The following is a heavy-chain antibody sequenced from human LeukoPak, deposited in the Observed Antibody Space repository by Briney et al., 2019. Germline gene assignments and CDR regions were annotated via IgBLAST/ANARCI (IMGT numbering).Heavy chain of an antibody. D-gene: IGHD3-16*02. Sequence: GGSLRLSCAASGFTFSSYGMHWVRQALGKGLEWVAVIWYDGSNKYYADSVKGRFTISRDNSKNTPYLQMNSLRAEDTAVYYCARGSATYYDYVWGSYPLDYWGQGTLVTVSS. CDR1: GFTFSSYG. J-gene: IGHJ4*02. V-gene: IGHV3-33*01. CDR3: ARGSATYYDYVWGSYPLDY. CDR2: IWYDGSNK.